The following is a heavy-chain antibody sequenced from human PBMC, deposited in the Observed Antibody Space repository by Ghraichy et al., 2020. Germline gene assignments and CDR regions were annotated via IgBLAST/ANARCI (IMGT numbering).Heavy chain of an antibody. V-gene: IGHV4-39*01. CDR1: GCSISSSYYY. CDR2: IYHSGST. CDR3: ARPSAAAGYYYFDF. Sequence: SETLSLTCTVSGCSISSSYYYWGWIRQPPGKGLEWIGSIYHSGSTYYNPSLNSRVTISIDTSRNQSSLELNSVTAADTAVYYCARPSAAAGYYYFDFWGHGNLVTVSS. J-gene: IGHJ4*01. D-gene: IGHD6-13*01.